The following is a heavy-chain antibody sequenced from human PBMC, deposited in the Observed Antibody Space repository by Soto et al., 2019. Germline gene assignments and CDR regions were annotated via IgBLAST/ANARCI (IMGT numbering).Heavy chain of an antibody. D-gene: IGHD2-2*01. Sequence: GGSLRLSCAASEFTFSSYSMNWVRQAPGKGLEGVSSISSSSSYIYYADSVKGRFTISRDNAKNSLYLQKNSLRAEDTAVYYCASDVRDMVAVPAAMREEEFEPWGQGTLVTVSS. CDR2: ISSSSSYI. CDR3: ASDVRDMVAVPAAMREEEFEP. V-gene: IGHV3-21*01. CDR1: EFTFSSYS. J-gene: IGHJ5*01.